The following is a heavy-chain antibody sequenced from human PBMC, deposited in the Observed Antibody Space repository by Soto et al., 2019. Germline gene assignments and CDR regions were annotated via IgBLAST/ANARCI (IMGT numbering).Heavy chain of an antibody. D-gene: IGHD3-22*01. Sequence: SETLSLTCSVSGGPISSSSSYWGWIRQPPWKGLEWIGSIYYSGSTYYKPSLKSRVTISVDTSKSQFSLWLNSVTAADTAVYYCARHLDYYDSSAYFDYWGPGXPVTVSA. CDR3: ARHLDYYDSSAYFDY. CDR2: IYYSGST. J-gene: IGHJ4*02. CDR1: GGPISSSSSY. V-gene: IGHV4-39*01.